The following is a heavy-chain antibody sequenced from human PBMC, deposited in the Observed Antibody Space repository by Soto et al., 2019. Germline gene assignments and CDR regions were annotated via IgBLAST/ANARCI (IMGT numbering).Heavy chain of an antibody. V-gene: IGHV4-39*01. Sequence: PSETLSLTCTVSGGSISSSSYYWGWIRQPPGKGLEWIGSIYYSGSTYYNPSLKSRVTISVDTSKNQFSLKLSSVTAADTAVYYCALYSGYEEPGMDVWGQGTPVTVSS. CDR3: ALYSGYEEPGMDV. J-gene: IGHJ6*02. CDR2: IYYSGST. D-gene: IGHD5-12*01. CDR1: GGSISSSSYY.